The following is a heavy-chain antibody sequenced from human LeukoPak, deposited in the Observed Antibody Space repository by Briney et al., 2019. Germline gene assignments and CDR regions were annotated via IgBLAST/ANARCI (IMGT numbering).Heavy chain of an antibody. J-gene: IGHJ4*02. CDR2: ISYDGSNK. V-gene: IGHV3-30*18. Sequence: QPGRSLRLSCAASGFTFSSYGMYWVSQAPGKGLEWVAVISYDGSNKYYADSVKGRFTISRDNSKNTLYLQMNSLRAEDTAVYYCAKRMGPSIAATDLDYWGQGTLVTVSS. CDR1: GFTFSSYG. CDR3: AKRMGPSIAATDLDY. D-gene: IGHD6-13*01.